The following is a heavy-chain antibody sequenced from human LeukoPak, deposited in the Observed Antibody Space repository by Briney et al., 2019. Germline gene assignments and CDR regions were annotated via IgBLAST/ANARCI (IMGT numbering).Heavy chain of an antibody. CDR2: IIPIFGTA. V-gene: IGHV1-69*05. D-gene: IGHD3-16*01. Sequence: ASVTVSCKASGGTLSSYVISWVRHAPGQGLERIGRIIPIFGTANYAQKLQGRGTITTDDSTSKADMELSRLKSEDTAVYYCARAGTQIRLGESLNWFDPWGQGTLVTVSS. J-gene: IGHJ5*02. CDR3: ARAGTQIRLGESLNWFDP. CDR1: GGTLSSYV.